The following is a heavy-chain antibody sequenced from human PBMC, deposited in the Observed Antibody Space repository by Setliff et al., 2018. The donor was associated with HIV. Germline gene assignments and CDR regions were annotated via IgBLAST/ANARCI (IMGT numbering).Heavy chain of an antibody. CDR2: IHHSGTT. CDR3: ARVPHRVVGTTTLLYHFDY. Sequence: PSETLSLTCAVSGYSISSGYYWAWIRQSPGQGLDWIGSIHHSGTTYYNTSLKSRVTISVDTTTNQVSRQVTSGTAVDTAVYYCARVPHRVVGTTTLLYHFDYWGRGTLVTVSS. D-gene: IGHD1-26*01. J-gene: IGHJ4*02. CDR1: GYSISSGYY. V-gene: IGHV4-38-2*01.